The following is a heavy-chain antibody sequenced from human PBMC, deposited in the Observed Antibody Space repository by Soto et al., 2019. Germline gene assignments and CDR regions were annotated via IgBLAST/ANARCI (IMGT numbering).Heavy chain of an antibody. CDR2: ITTNGGST. Sequence: GGSLRLSCSASGFTFSNYAMHWVRQAPGKGLEYVSAITTNGGSTYYVDSVKGRFTISRDNSKSTLHLQMSSLRAEDTAVYFCVKDGAMNKIITPHYYFDYWGQGAPVTVSS. CDR1: GFTFSNYA. CDR3: VKDGAMNKIITPHYYFDY. J-gene: IGHJ4*02. D-gene: IGHD1-20*01. V-gene: IGHV3-64D*06.